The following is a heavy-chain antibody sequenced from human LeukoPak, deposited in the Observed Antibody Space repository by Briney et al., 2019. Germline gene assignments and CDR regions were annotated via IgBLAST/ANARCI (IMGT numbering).Heavy chain of an antibody. CDR2: IYYSGST. Sequence: SETLSLTCTVSGGSISSYYWSWIRQPPGKGLEWIGYIYYSGSTNYNPSLKSRVTISVDTSKNQLSLKLSSVTAADTAVYYCARGGRFGDYDFDYWGQGTLVTVSS. CDR3: ARGGRFGDYDFDY. J-gene: IGHJ4*02. CDR1: GGSISSYY. D-gene: IGHD4-17*01. V-gene: IGHV4-59*01.